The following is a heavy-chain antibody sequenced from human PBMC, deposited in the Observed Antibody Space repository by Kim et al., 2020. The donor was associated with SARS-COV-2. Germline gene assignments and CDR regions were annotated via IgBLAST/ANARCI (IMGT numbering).Heavy chain of an antibody. V-gene: IGHV1-69*04. CDR2: IIPTFGIG. D-gene: IGHD3-10*01. CDR3: ASDPSYSGSGGVQGS. Sequence: SVKVSCKASAGTFSSHPISWVRQAPGQGLEWMGRIIPTFGIGDYAQKFRDRVTFTADKSTSTAYMELSSLRSGDTALYFCASDPSYSGSGGVQGSWGQG. CDR1: AGTFSSHP. J-gene: IGHJ5*02.